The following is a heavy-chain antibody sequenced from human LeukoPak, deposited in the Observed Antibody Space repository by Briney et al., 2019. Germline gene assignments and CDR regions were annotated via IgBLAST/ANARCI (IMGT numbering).Heavy chain of an antibody. CDR3: ARSNGLLLWFGEWGERGDLDY. CDR1: GFTFRSYS. V-gene: IGHV3-48*04. D-gene: IGHD3-10*01. J-gene: IGHJ4*02. CDR2: ISSSSSTI. Sequence: PGGSLRLSCAASGFTFRSYSMNWVRQAPGKGLEWVSYISSSSSTIYYADSVKGRFTISRDNAKNSLYLQMNSLRAEDTAVYYCARSNGLLLWFGEWGERGDLDYWGQGTLVTVSS.